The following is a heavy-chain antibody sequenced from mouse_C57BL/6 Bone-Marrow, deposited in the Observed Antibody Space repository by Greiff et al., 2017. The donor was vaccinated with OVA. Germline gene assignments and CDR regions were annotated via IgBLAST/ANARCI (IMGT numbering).Heavy chain of an antibody. D-gene: IGHD1-3*01. Sequence: VQGVESGAELVKPGASVKISCKASGYAFSSYWMNWVKQRPGKGLEWIGQIYPGDGDTNYNGKFKGKATLTADKSSSTAYMQLSSLTSEDSAVYFCARRRSGFWYFDVWGTGTTVTVSS. J-gene: IGHJ1*03. CDR1: GYAFSSYW. CDR3: ARRRSGFWYFDV. CDR2: IYPGDGDT. V-gene: IGHV1-80*01.